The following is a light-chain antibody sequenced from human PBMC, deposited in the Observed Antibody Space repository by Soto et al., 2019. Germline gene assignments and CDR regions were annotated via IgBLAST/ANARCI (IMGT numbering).Light chain of an antibody. CDR2: GAS. CDR3: QQYGRSPTT. J-gene: IGKJ1*01. CDR1: QNVGSNY. Sequence: EIVLTQSPGTRSLSRGRRATLSCRASQNVGSNYLAWYQQKPGQAPRVXIYGASSRETGIPDRFSGSGSGTEFTLTISRLEPVDFEVYDCQQYGRSPTTFGPGTKVDIK. V-gene: IGKV3-20*01.